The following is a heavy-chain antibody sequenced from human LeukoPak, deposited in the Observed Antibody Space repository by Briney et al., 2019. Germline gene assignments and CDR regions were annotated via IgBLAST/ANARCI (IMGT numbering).Heavy chain of an antibody. V-gene: IGHV3-21*04. CDR3: ARDVLAAGATGTFDI. D-gene: IGHD1-14*01. CDR2: ISSSSSYI. CDR1: GFTFSSYS. Sequence: GGSLRLSCAASGFTFSSYSMNWVRQAPGKGLEWVSSISSSSSYIYYADSVKGRFTISRDNAKNSLYLQMNSLRAEDTAVYYCARDVLAAGATGTFDIWGQGTMVTVSS. J-gene: IGHJ3*02.